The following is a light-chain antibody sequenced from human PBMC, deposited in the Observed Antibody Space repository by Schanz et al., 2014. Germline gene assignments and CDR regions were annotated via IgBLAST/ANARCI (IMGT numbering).Light chain of an antibody. CDR3: QSYDKSLHGSV. J-gene: IGLJ3*02. CDR2: EVS. CDR1: SSDVGRYNF. Sequence: QSALTQPASVSGSPGQSVTISCTGTSSDVGRYNFVSWYQQHPGKVPKLMIFEVSQRPSGVPDRFSGSKSGNTASLTVSGLQAEDEADYYCQSYDKSLHGSVFGGGTKLTVL. V-gene: IGLV2-8*01.